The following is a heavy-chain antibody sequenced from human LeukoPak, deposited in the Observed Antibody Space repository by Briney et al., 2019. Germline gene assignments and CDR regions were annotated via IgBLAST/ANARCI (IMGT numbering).Heavy chain of an antibody. CDR1: GFTFSSYA. D-gene: IGHD3-22*01. CDR3: AKMLYDSSGYYHEWFDP. V-gene: IGHV3-23*01. J-gene: IGHJ5*02. Sequence: QPGGSLRLSCAASGFTFSSYAMSWVRQAPGKGREWVSSISGSGGSTYYADSVKGRFTISRDNSKNTLYLQMNNLRAEDTAVYYCAKMLYDSSGYYHEWFDPWGQGTLVTVSS. CDR2: ISGSGGST.